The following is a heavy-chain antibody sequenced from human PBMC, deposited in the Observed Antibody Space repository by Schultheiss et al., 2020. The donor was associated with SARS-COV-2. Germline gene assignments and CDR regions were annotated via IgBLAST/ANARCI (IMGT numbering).Heavy chain of an antibody. D-gene: IGHD3-10*01. CDR1: GGSISSYY. CDR3: ARIVTHYYGSGSYHGYFDY. CDR2: IYTSGST. J-gene: IGHJ4*02. V-gene: IGHV4-4*07. Sequence: SETLSLTCTVSGGSISSYYWSWIRQPPGKGLEWIGRIYTSGSTNYNPSLKSRVTMSVDTSKNQFSLKLSSVTAADTAVYYCARIVTHYYGSGSYHGYFDYWGQGTLVTVSS.